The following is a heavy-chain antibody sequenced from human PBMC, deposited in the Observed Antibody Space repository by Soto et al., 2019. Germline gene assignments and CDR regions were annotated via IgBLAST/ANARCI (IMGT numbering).Heavy chain of an antibody. CDR2: ISTTNSYI. D-gene: IGHD1-26*01. J-gene: IGHJ4*02. V-gene: IGHV3-21*06. Sequence: GGSLRLSCAASGFSFSTYSMNWVRQAPGKGLEWVASISTTNSYIYYADSVKDRFTISRDDSHNVAYLQMSSLRTEDTAMYYCAKDRYSGTYPTDFDYWGQGSLVTVSS. CDR1: GFSFSTYS. CDR3: AKDRYSGTYPTDFDY.